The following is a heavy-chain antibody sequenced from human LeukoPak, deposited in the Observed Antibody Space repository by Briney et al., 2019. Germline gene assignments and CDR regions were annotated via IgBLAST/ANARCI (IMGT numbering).Heavy chain of an antibody. V-gene: IGHV3-11*04. CDR3: ARALADNRGYYLGFDY. D-gene: IGHD3-22*01. Sequence: PGGSLRLSCAASGFTFSDYYMGWIRQAPGKGLEWISYVTNNNGAMFYAGSLEGRFTIFRDNAKNSLYLQMNSLRPDDTAIYYCARALADNRGYYLGFDYWGRGTLVTVSS. J-gene: IGHJ4*02. CDR2: VTNNNGAM. CDR1: GFTFSDYY.